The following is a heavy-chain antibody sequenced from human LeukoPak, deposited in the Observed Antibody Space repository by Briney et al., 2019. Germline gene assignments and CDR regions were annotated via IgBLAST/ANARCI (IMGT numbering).Heavy chain of an antibody. CDR2: ISASGDKT. V-gene: IGHV3-23*01. CDR1: GFTFSSYG. CDR3: AKDFRLYCSGGSCPFDH. J-gene: IGHJ4*02. Sequence: GGSLRLSCAASGFTFSSYGMGWVRQAPGKGLDWVSAISASGDKTHYTDSVKGRFTISRDNSKNTLYLQMNSLRAEDTAVYYCAKDFRLYCSGGSCPFDHWGQGTLVTVSS. D-gene: IGHD2-15*01.